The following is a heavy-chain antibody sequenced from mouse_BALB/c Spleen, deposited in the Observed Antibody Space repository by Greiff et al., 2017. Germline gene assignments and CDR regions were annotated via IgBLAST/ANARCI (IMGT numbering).Heavy chain of an antibody. J-gene: IGHJ3*01. CDR3: ARPPSYDGYGGWFAY. D-gene: IGHD2-3*01. Sequence: VQLKQSGPELVKPGASVKMSCKASGYTFTSYVMHWVKQKPGQGLEWIGYINPYNDGTKYNEKFKGKATLTSDKSSSTAYMELSSLTSEDSAVYYCARPPSYDGYGGWFAYWGQGTLVTVSA. CDR1: GYTFTSYV. V-gene: IGHV1-14*01. CDR2: INPYNDGT.